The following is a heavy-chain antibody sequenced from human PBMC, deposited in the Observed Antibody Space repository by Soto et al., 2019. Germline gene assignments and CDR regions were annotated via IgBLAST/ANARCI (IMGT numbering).Heavy chain of an antibody. Sequence: GASVKVSCKASGYTFTSYGISWVRQAPGQGLEWMGWISAYNGNTNYAQKLQGRVTMTTDPSTSTAYRELRSLRSDDTAVYYCARDALCLLPLETYHYGMDVWAQGTTDPVSS. CDR3: ARDALCLLPLETYHYGMDV. V-gene: IGHV1-18*01. J-gene: IGHJ6*02. CDR1: GYTFTSYG. CDR2: ISAYNGNT. D-gene: IGHD2-15*01.